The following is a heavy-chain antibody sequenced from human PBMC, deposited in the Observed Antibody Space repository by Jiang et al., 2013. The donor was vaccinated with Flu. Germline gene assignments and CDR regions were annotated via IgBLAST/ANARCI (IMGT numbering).Heavy chain of an antibody. CDR3: AKDSGGEYSSSWQLIAGPYYYYGMDV. CDR1: GLAFSDQY. V-gene: IGHV3-11*01. D-gene: IGHD6-13*01. J-gene: IGHJ6*02. CDR2: ISQEGTT. Sequence: GLVEPGGSLRLSCAASGLAFSDQYMSWIRQTPGKGPEWVSYISQEGTTYYAESVKGRFTISRDNGKKSLYLQMNSLRAEDTAVYYCAKDSGGEYSSSWQLIAGPYYYYGMDVWGQGTTVTVSS.